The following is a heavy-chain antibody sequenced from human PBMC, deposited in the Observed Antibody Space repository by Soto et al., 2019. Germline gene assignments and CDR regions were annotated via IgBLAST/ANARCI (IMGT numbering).Heavy chain of an antibody. CDR2: IVPIFGTA. CDR1: GGTFSSYA. J-gene: IGHJ4*02. V-gene: IGHV1-69*13. CDR3: ARGPHVPAANCFDY. D-gene: IGHD2-2*01. Sequence: SVKVSCKASGGTFSSYAISWVRQAPGQGLEWMGGIVPIFGTANYAQKFQGRVTITADESTSTAYMELSSLRSEDTAVYYCARGPHVPAANCFDYWGQGTLVTVSS.